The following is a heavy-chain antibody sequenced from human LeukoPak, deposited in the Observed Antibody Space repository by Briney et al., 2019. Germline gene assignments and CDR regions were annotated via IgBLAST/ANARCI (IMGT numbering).Heavy chain of an antibody. Sequence: SETLSLTCTVSGGSISSSSYYWGWIRQPPGKGLEWIGSIYYSGSTYYNPSLKSRVTISVDTSKNQFSLKLSSVTAADTAVYYCARRRPDHWYFDLWGRGTLVTVSS. CDR3: ARRRPDHWYFDL. V-gene: IGHV4-39*01. CDR1: GGSISSSSYY. CDR2: IYYSGST. J-gene: IGHJ2*01.